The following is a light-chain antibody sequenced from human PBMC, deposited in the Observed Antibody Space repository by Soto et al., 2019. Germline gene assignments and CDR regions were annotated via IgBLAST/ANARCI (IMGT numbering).Light chain of an antibody. CDR1: QSVSGN. Sequence: EIVMTQSPSTLSVSPGERATLSCRASQSVSGNLAWYQQKPGQAPRLLIYGASTRATGIPARFSGSGSGTESTLTISSLQSEDFAVYYCQQYNNWPPSFGQGTKVEIK. V-gene: IGKV3-15*01. CDR2: GAS. CDR3: QQYNNWPPS. J-gene: IGKJ1*01.